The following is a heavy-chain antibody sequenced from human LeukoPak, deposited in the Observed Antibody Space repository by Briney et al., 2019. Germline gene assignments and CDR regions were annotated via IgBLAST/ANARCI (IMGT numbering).Heavy chain of an antibody. Sequence: GGSLRLSCEAPGFTFSQYWMHWVRQAPGKGLVWVSRIDPDGSSTNYADSVKGRFTISRDNAKNTLYLQLNSLRAEDTAVYYCAREDYSNYAPYFDHWGQGTLVTVSS. CDR1: GFTFSQYW. J-gene: IGHJ4*02. V-gene: IGHV3-74*01. CDR3: AREDYSNYAPYFDH. CDR2: IDPDGSST. D-gene: IGHD4-11*01.